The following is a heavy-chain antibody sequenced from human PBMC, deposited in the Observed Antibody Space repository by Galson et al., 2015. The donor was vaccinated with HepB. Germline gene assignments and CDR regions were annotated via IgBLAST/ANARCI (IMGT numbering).Heavy chain of an antibody. V-gene: IGHV3-7*01. J-gene: IGHJ6*02. CDR2: IKEDGSES. D-gene: IGHD3-16*01. CDR3: AREELATRWKSYGTYYYFYYMDV. Sequence: SLRLSCASPGFTFSSYWMTWVRQAPGRGLEWVANIKEDGSESFYVDSVEGRFAISRDNAKSSLYLQMNNLRADDTAVYYCAREELATRWKSYGTYYYFYYMDVWGQGITVTVSS. CDR1: GFTFSSYW.